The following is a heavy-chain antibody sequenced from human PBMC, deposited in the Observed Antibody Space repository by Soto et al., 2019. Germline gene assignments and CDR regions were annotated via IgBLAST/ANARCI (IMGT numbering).Heavy chain of an antibody. CDR1: GFTCSSYW. CDR3: VRAPREDTGYEYYFDY. CDR2: IKQDGSAK. Sequence: EVQLVESGGGLVQPGGSLRLSCAGSGFTCSSYWMSWVRQTPDKGLEWVVKIKQDGSAKSYVDSVKGRFTISRDNARNSLSLQMDSLRAEDTAVYYCVRAPREDTGYEYYFDYWGQGTLVTVSS. D-gene: IGHD5-12*01. V-gene: IGHV3-7*01. J-gene: IGHJ4*02.